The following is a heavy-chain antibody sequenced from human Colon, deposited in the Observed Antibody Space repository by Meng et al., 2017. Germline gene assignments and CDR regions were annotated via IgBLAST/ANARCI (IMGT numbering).Heavy chain of an antibody. CDR1: GFTFSSFW. Sequence: VQFVEWGGTLVQPGGSLRFSCAASGFTFSSFWMHWVRQAPGKGLVWVSRIKSDGSSISYADSVKGRFTISGDNAKNTLYLQMNSLRAEDTAVYYCARDRSIAAAGIDHWGQGTLVTVSS. CDR3: ARDRSIAAAGIDH. D-gene: IGHD6-13*01. CDR2: IKSDGSSI. J-gene: IGHJ4*02. V-gene: IGHV3-74*01.